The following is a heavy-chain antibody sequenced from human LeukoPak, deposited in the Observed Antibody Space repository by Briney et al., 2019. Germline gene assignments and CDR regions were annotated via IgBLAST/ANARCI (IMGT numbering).Heavy chain of an antibody. D-gene: IGHD4-17*01. CDR3: AKGARGDTVTSIVGLNWFDP. CDR2: ISYDGSHK. CDR1: GFTFSDYH. Sequence: GGSLRLSCAASGFTFSDYHMSWIRQAPGKGLEWVAVISYDGSHKYYADSVKGRFSISRDNSKNTLYLQMNSLRADDTAVYYCAKGARGDTVTSIVGLNWFDPWGQGTLVTVSS. V-gene: IGHV3-30*18. J-gene: IGHJ5*02.